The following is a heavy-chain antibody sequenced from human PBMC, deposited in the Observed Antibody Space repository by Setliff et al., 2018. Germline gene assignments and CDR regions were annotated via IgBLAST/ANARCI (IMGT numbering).Heavy chain of an antibody. CDR3: ARGPVMIVATGYFDY. CDR1: ADSISSSYDY. J-gene: IGHJ4*02. CDR2: IYNSGST. D-gene: IGHD3-22*01. V-gene: IGHV4-39*01. Sequence: PSETLSLTCTVSADSISSSYDYWAWIRQPPGKGLEWIGSIYNSGSTYYNPSLKSRVSISVDTSKNQFSLKLSSVTAADTAVYYCARGPVMIVATGYFDYWGQGTLVTVSS.